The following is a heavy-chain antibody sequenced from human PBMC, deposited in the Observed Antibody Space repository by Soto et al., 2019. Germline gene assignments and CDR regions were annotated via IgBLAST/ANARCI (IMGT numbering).Heavy chain of an antibody. V-gene: IGHV3-23*01. CDR1: GGTCSSYA. D-gene: IGHD3-22*01. CDR2: ISGSGGST. J-gene: IGHJ4*02. CDR3: AKGSPTSGYYATLFDY. Sequence: TGGSLRLSWAAAGGTCSSYARSWVRQAPGKGLEWVSAISGSGGSTYYADSVKGRFTISRDNSKNTLYLQMNSLRAEDTAVYYCAKGSPTSGYYATLFDYWGQGTLVTVSS.